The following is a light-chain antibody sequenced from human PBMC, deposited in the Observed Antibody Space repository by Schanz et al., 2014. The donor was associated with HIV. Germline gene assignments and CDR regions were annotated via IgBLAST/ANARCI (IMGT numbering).Light chain of an antibody. CDR2: GNS. J-gene: IGLJ2*01. V-gene: IGLV1-40*01. Sequence: QSVLTQPPSVSGAPGQRVTISCTGSSSNIGAGYDVHWYQHLPETAPKLLIYGNSNRPSGVPDRFSGSKSGTSASLAITGLQAEDEADYYCQSYDSSLSGPVVFGGGTKLTVL. CDR1: SSNIGAGYD. CDR3: QSYDSSLSGPVV.